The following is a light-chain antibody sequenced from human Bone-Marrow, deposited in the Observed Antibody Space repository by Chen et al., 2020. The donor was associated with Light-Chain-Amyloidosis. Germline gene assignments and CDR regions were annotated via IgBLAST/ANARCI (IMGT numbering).Light chain of an antibody. CDR2: DVS. V-gene: IGLV2-14*01. Sequence: QSALTHPASVSGSPGQSITIPCTGTSSDIGDYNYVSWYQQHPGKAPRLMIYDVSNRPSGVSDRFSGSKSGVTASLTISGLQAEDEADYFCSSYTSSSTRVFGGGTKLTVL. CDR1: SSDIGDYNY. J-gene: IGLJ3*02. CDR3: SSYTSSSTRV.